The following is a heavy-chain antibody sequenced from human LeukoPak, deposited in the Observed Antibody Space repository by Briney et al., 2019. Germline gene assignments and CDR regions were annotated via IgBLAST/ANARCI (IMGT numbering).Heavy chain of an antibody. D-gene: IGHD3-22*01. CDR3: AKEAVDMYYYETTGYYGFDY. CDR1: GFSFTTYG. Sequence: PGGSLRLSCAASGFSFTTYGMHWVRQAPGKGLEWVAVISYDGSHKYYGDSVQGRFTISRDTSKNTLYLQMNSLRTEDTAVYYCAKEAVDMYYYETTGYYGFDYWGQGTLVTVSS. J-gene: IGHJ4*02. CDR2: ISYDGSHK. V-gene: IGHV3-30*18.